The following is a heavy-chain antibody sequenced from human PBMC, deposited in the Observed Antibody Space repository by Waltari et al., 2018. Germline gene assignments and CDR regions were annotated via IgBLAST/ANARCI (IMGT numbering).Heavy chain of an antibody. Sequence: QVQLVQSGAEVKKPGSSVKVSCKASGGTFSSYAISWVRQAPGQGLEWMGWIIPILGIANYAQKFQGRVTITADESTSTAYMELSSLRSEDTAVYYCARYHNYYDSSGYYSYFDYWGQGTLVTVSS. CDR1: GGTFSSYA. CDR2: IIPILGIA. CDR3: ARYHNYYDSSGYYSYFDY. V-gene: IGHV1-69*04. J-gene: IGHJ4*02. D-gene: IGHD3-22*01.